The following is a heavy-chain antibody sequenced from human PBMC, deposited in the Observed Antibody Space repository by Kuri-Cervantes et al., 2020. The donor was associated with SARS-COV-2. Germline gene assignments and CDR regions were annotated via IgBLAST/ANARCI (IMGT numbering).Heavy chain of an antibody. J-gene: IGHJ6*03. D-gene: IGHD3-3*01. CDR1: GFTFSSYA. Sequence: GESLKISCAASGFTFSSYAMHWVRQAPSKGLEWVAVISYDGSNKYYADSVKGRFTISRDNSKNTLYLQMNSLRAEDTAVYYCARDRRYYDFWSGYGNIGDLYYYYYYYMDVWGKGTTVTVSS. CDR3: ARDRRYYDFWSGYGNIGDLYYYYYYYMDV. CDR2: ISYDGSNK. V-gene: IGHV3-30-3*01.